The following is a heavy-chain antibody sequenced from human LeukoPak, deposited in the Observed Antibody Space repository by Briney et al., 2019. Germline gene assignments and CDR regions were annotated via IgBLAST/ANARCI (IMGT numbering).Heavy chain of an antibody. CDR3: ARSVLLIETSGFDY. J-gene: IGHJ4*02. Sequence: SVPTLLNPTQTLTLTCAFSGFSLSTSGVGGGCIRRPPGKALEGLALIYWDDETRYTPSLKNRLTMTKDTSKYQVVLTTANMDPVDTATYYCARSVLLIETSGFDYWGQGTLVTVSS. D-gene: IGHD2/OR15-2a*01. V-gene: IGHV2-5*02. CDR2: IYWDDET. CDR1: GFSLSTSGVG.